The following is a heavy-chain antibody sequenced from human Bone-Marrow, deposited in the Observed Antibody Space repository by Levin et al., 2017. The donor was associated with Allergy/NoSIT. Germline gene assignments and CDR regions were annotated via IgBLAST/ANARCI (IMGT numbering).Heavy chain of an antibody. D-gene: IGHD5-18*01. Sequence: GGSLRLSCAASGFTFSSYGMHWVRQAPGKGLEWVAVISYDGSNKYYADSVKGRFTISRDNSKNTLYLQMNSLRAEDTAVYYCAKDLDTAMVTEGDWFDPWGQGTLVTVSS. J-gene: IGHJ5*02. V-gene: IGHV3-30*18. CDR1: GFTFSSYG. CDR3: AKDLDTAMVTEGDWFDP. CDR2: ISYDGSNK.